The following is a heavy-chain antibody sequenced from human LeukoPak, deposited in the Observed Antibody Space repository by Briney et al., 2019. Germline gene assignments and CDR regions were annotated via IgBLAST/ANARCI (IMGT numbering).Heavy chain of an antibody. CDR1: GYTFTGYY. CDR2: INPNSGGT. V-gene: IGHV1-2*02. CDR3: ARDREDYGGNPIIDY. D-gene: IGHD4-23*01. J-gene: IGHJ4*02. Sequence: ASVKVSCKASGYTFTGYYMHWVRQAPGQGLEWMGWINPNSGGTNYAQKFQGRVTMTRDTSISTAYMELSRLRSDDTAVYYCARDREDYGGNPIIDYWGQGTLVTVST.